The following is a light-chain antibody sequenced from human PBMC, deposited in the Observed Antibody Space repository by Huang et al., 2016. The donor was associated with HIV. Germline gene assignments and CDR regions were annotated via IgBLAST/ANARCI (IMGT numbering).Light chain of an antibody. Sequence: ETVLTQSPGTLSLSPGDRATLSCRASHRINSDYLAWYQQKSGQAPRLLSYGSSRRAPGIPHRFSGSGSGTDFTLTITSLESEDFAVYYCQQYDNSPWTFGQGTKVET. J-gene: IGKJ1*01. V-gene: IGKV3-20*01. CDR1: HRINSDY. CDR3: QQYDNSPWT. CDR2: GSS.